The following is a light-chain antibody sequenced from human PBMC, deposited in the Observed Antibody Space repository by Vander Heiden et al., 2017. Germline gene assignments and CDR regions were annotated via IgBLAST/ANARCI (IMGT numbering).Light chain of an antibody. CDR2: RAS. V-gene: IGKV3-15*01. CDR3: HQYNDWSRT. J-gene: IGKJ1*01. Sequence: EIVMTQSPAILSGSPGESATLSCRASQSGSNDLAWYQKKPGQPPLLLIYRASTRATGVPARFSGSGSGTEFTLTISSLQSEDFALYYCHQYNDWSRTFGQGTKVEIK. CDR1: QSGSND.